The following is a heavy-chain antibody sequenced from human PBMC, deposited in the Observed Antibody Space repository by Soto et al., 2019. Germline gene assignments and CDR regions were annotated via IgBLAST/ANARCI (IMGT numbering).Heavy chain of an antibody. CDR3: AREFPYYYYGMDV. J-gene: IGHJ6*02. CDR1: GFTFNSYA. CDR2: IIGSGGST. Sequence: GGSLRLSCAASGFTFNSYAMSWVRQAPGKGLEWVSTIIGSGGSTYYADSVKGRFSVSRDNSKNTLYLQMNSLRAEDTAVYYCAREFPYYYYGMDVWSQGTTVTVSS. V-gene: IGHV3-23*01.